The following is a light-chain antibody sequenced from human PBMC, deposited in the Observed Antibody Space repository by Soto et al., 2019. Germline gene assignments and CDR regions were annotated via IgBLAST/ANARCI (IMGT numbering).Light chain of an antibody. CDR1: QSVSSSY. V-gene: IGKV3-20*01. Sequence: EIVLTQPPGTLSLSPGETATLSRRASQSVSSSYLAWYKQKPGQAPRLLIYGACNRATGIPDRFSGSGSGTDFTLTIRRLEPEDFAVDYCQQYGSSGTVCQGTKVDIK. CDR3: QQYGSSGT. J-gene: IGKJ1*01. CDR2: GAC.